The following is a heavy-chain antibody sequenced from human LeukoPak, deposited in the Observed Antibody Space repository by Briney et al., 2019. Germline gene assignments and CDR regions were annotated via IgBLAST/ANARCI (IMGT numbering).Heavy chain of an antibody. CDR1: GGSISSSNW. D-gene: IGHD3-9*01. J-gene: IGHJ4*02. CDR2: IYHSGST. CDR3: ASGRAGRYFGYYFDY. V-gene: IGHV4-4*02. Sequence: SETLSLTCAVSGGSISSSNWWSWVRQPPGKGLEWIGEIYHSGSTNYNPSLKSRVTISVDKPKNQFSLKLSSVTAADTAVYYCASGRAGRYFGYYFDYWAREPWSPSPQ.